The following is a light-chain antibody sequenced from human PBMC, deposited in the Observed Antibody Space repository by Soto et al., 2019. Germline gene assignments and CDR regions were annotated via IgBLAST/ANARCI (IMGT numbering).Light chain of an antibody. Sequence: QSALTQPPSVSGAPGQRGTISCTWSSSNIGAGYDVHWYQQLPGTAPPLLIYADNRRPSGVPDRLSGSKSGTSASLAITRLQAADEADYYCQSYDSSLSGSIFGGGTKVTVL. CDR2: ADN. J-gene: IGLJ2*01. CDR1: SSNIGAGYD. CDR3: QSYDSSLSGSI. V-gene: IGLV1-40*01.